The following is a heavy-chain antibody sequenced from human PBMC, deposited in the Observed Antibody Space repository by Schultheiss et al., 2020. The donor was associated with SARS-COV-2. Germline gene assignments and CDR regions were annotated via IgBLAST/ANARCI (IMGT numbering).Heavy chain of an antibody. CDR1: GGSFSGYY. CDR2: INHSGST. J-gene: IGHJ4*02. Sequence: SQTLSLTCAVYGGSFSGYYWSWIRQPPGKGLEWIGEINHSGSTNYNPSLKSRVTISVDTSKNQFSLKLSSVTAADTAVYYCATIAVAHDYWGQGTLVTVSS. V-gene: IGHV4-34*01. D-gene: IGHD6-19*01. CDR3: ATIAVAHDY.